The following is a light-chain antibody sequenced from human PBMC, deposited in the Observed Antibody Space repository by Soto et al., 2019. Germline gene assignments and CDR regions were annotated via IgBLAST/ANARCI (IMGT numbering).Light chain of an antibody. J-gene: IGLJ3*02. Sequence: QSVRTQPPSASGTPGQRVTISCSGSSSNIGSNYVYWYQHLPGTAPQLLIYTNNQRPSGVPDRCSVSKSGTSASLAISGLRSEDEADYYCAAWDDSLSGWVLGGGTKLPVL. CDR1: SSNIGSNY. CDR3: AAWDDSLSGWV. V-gene: IGLV1-47*02. CDR2: TNN.